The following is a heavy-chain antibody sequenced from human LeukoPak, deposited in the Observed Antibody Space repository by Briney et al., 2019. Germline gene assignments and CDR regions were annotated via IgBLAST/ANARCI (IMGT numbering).Heavy chain of an antibody. Sequence: GGSLRLPCATSGFIFYSYAMHWVRQAPGKGLEWVAVISHDETNKYYADSVKGRFTISRDNSKNTLYLQLNSLRAEDTAVYYCARDRVCSGGSCYFSAFDIWGQGTMVTVSS. J-gene: IGHJ3*02. CDR1: GFIFYSYA. D-gene: IGHD2-15*01. V-gene: IGHV3-30*04. CDR2: ISHDETNK. CDR3: ARDRVCSGGSCYFSAFDI.